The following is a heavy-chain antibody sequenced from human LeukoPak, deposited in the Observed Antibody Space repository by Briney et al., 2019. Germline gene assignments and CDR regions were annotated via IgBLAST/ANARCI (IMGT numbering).Heavy chain of an antibody. J-gene: IGHJ4*02. CDR3: AREGTTTVTKNFDY. D-gene: IGHD4-17*01. Sequence: ASVKVSCKASEYGFTNYYIHWVRQAPGQGLEWMGAIQFSGGTTTYAQKFQGRVTMTRDTSTNTVYMELNSLRSDDTAVYYCAREGTTTVTKNFDYWGQGNPGHRLL. CDR2: IQFSGGTT. V-gene: IGHV1-46*01. CDR1: EYGFTNYY.